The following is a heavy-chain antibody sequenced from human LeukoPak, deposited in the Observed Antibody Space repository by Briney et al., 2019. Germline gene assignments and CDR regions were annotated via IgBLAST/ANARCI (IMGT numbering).Heavy chain of an antibody. CDR3: ARHSLVTTYTYYFDY. V-gene: IGHV4-59*08. Sequence: PSETLSLTCTVSGGSISSYYSSCIRQPPGKGLEWIGYIYYSGSTTYNPSLKSRVTISVDTSKNQFSLTLSSVTAADTPVYYCARHSLVTTYTYYFDYWGQGTLVTVSS. CDR1: GGSISSYY. CDR2: IYYSGST. D-gene: IGHD4-17*01. J-gene: IGHJ4*02.